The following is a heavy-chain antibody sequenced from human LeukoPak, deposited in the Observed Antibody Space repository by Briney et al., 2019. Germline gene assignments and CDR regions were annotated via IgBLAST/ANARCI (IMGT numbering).Heavy chain of an antibody. J-gene: IGHJ3*02. CDR2: ISGTGGST. CDR3: ARIKGPIIVVVVTTSYAFDM. V-gene: IGHV3-23*01. D-gene: IGHD2-15*01. Sequence: GGSLRLSCAASGFTVSNTYMSWVRQAPGKGLEWVSAISGTGGSTYYADSIKGRFTISRDNSKKTLYLQMNSLRAEDTALYYCARIKGPIIVVVVTTSYAFDMWGQGTMVTVSS. CDR1: GFTVSNTY.